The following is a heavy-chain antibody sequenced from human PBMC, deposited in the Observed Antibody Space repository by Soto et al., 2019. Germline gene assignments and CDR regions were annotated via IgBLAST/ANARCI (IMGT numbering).Heavy chain of an antibody. CDR3: ARGSGSYFDY. D-gene: IGHD1-26*01. V-gene: IGHV3-21*01. J-gene: IGHJ4*02. CDR2: ISSSSSYI. CDR1: GFTFSSYS. Sequence: EVQLVESGGGLVKPGGSLRLSCAASGFTFSSYSMNWVRQAPGKGLEWVSSISSSSSYIYYADSVKGRFTISRDNAKNSLYLQMNSLRAEDTALYYCARGSGSYFDYCGQGTLVTVSS.